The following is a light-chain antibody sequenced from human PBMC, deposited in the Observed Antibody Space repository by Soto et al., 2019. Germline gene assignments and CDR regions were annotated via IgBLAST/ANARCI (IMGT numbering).Light chain of an antibody. CDR2: LEGSGSY. J-gene: IGLJ3*02. Sequence: QSVLTQSSSASASLGSSVKLTCTLSSGHSSYIIAWHQQQPGKAPRYLMKLEGSGSYNKGSGVPDRFSGSSSGADRYLTISILQFEDEADYYCETWDSNTHTVFGGGTKVTFL. CDR3: ETWDSNTHTV. V-gene: IGLV4-60*02. CDR1: SGHSSYI.